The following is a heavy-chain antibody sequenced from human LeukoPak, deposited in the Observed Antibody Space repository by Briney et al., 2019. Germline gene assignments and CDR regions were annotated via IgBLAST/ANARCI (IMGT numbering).Heavy chain of an antibody. CDR2: SHYSGST. V-gene: IGHV4-39*01. Sequence: SETLSLTCTVSGDSIRSSRYHWAWIRQPPGQGLEWIGSSHYSGSTYYNPSLKSRVTISVDTPKNQLSLKLNSATSSDTAVYFCARRDYGGLLDYWGQGTLVTVSS. CDR1: GDSIRSSRYH. J-gene: IGHJ4*02. CDR3: ARRDYGGLLDY. D-gene: IGHD4-23*01.